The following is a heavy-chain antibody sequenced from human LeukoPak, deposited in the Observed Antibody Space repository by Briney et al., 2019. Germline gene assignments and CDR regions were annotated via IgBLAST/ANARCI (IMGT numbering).Heavy chain of an antibody. CDR3: AKDMGGATALFDY. CDR1: GFTFDDYA. Sequence: GGSLRLSCAASGFTFDDYAMHWVRQAPGKGLEWVSGISWNSGSIGYADSVKGRFTISRDNAKNSLYLQMNSLRAEDTALYYCAKDMGGATALFDYWGQGTLVTASS. V-gene: IGHV3-9*01. J-gene: IGHJ4*02. CDR2: ISWNSGSI. D-gene: IGHD1-26*01.